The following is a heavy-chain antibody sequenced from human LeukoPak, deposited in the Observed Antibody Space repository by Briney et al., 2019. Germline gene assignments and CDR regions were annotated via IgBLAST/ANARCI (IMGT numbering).Heavy chain of an antibody. D-gene: IGHD3-22*01. Sequence: ASVKVSCKASGYTFTGYYMHWVRQAPGQGLEWMGWINPNSGGTNYAQKFQGRVTMTRDTSISTAYMELSRLRSDDTAVYYCARESADYCDSSGYYYLVYYFDYWGQGTLVTVSS. J-gene: IGHJ4*02. CDR3: ARESADYCDSSGYYYLVYYFDY. CDR1: GYTFTGYY. V-gene: IGHV1-2*02. CDR2: INPNSGGT.